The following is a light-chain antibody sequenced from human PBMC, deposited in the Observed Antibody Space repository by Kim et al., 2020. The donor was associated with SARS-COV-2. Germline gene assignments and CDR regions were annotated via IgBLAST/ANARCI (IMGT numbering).Light chain of an antibody. CDR3: ASWDDSLV. V-gene: IGLV1-47*01. Sequence: GTPGQRVTISCSGSSSNIGSDYVYWYQQVPGTAPKLLIYRNNQRPSGVPDRFSGSKSGTSASLAISGLRSDDEADYYCASWDDSLVFGGGTKVTVL. CDR1: SSNIGSDY. CDR2: RNN. J-gene: IGLJ2*01.